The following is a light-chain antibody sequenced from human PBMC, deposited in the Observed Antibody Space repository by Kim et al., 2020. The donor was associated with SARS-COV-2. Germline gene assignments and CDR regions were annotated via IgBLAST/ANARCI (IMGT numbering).Light chain of an antibody. V-gene: IGKV4-1*01. CDR3: QHHFSTWT. Sequence: DIVMTQSPVSLAVSLGERATINCKSSQSVLYSSNNKNYLACYQQKPGQPPKLLIYWASTRQSGVPDRFSGSGSGTDFTLTINSLQAEDVAVYYCQHHFSTWTFGQGTKVEIK. CDR2: WAS. J-gene: IGKJ1*01. CDR1: QSVLYSSNNKNY.